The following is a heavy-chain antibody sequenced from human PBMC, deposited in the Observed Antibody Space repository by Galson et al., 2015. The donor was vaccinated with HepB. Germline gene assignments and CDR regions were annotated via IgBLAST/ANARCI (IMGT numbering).Heavy chain of an antibody. CDR1: GFTFSSYA. V-gene: IGHV3-23*01. CDR2: ISGSGGST. CDR3: AKLNSSWYEYYFDY. Sequence: LRLSCAASGFTFSSYAMSWVRQAPGKGLEWVSAISGSGGSTYYADSVKGRFTISRDNSKNTLYLQMNSLRAEDTAVYYCAKLNSSWYEYYFDYWGQGTLVTVSS. J-gene: IGHJ4*02. D-gene: IGHD6-13*01.